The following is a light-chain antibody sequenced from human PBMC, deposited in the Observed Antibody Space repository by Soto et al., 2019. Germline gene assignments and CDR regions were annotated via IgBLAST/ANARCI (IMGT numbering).Light chain of an antibody. J-gene: IGLJ3*02. CDR1: DNGRKS. CDR2: DDR. CDR3: RVWDSSSAHWV. Sequence: SYVVTQQPSVAVAPGQTARVTCGGNDNGRKSVHGHQQKPGQAPVLVVYDDRDRPSGIPERFSGSNSGNTATLTIRRVEAGDDADYYCRVWDSSSAHWVFGGGTKLTVL. V-gene: IGLV3-21*02.